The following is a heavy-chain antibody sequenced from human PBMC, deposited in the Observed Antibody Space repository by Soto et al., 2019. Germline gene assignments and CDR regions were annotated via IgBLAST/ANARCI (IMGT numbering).Heavy chain of an antibody. CDR3: ARSTDSSGWRFDY. CDR1: GGSISSSSYS. D-gene: IGHD6-19*01. Sequence: SETLSLTCTVSGGSISSSSYSWSWIRQPPGKGLEWIGYIYYSGSTNYNPSLKSRVAISVDTSKNQFSLKLSSVTAADTAVYYCARSTDSSGWRFDYWGQGTQVTVS. CDR2: IYYSGST. V-gene: IGHV4-61*01. J-gene: IGHJ4*02.